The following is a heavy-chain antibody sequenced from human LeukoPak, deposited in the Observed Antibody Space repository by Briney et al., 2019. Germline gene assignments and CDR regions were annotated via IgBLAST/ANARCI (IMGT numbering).Heavy chain of an antibody. Sequence: SETLSLTCTVSGYSISSSYYWDWIRQPPGKGLEWIGSIYYGGSTYYNPSLKSRVTISVDTSKNQFSLKLSSVTAADTAVYYCARDGPPGNGGRDGYNPRWFDPWGQGTLVTVSS. J-gene: IGHJ5*02. CDR2: IYYGGST. V-gene: IGHV4-38-2*02. CDR1: GYSISSSYY. D-gene: IGHD5-24*01. CDR3: ARDGPPGNGGRDGYNPRWFDP.